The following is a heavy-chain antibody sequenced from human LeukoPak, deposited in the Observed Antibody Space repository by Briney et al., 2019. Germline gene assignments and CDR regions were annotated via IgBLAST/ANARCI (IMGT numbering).Heavy chain of an antibody. J-gene: IGHJ6*03. CDR2: IIPIFGTA. D-gene: IGHD2-2*01. CDR1: GGTFSSYA. Sequence: SVKVSCKASGGTFSSYAISWVRQAPGQGLEWMGGIIPIFGTANYAQKFQGRVTITADESTSTAYMELSSLRSEDTAVYYCARGGLVPAAITNWDYYYYYMDVWGKGTTVTISS. CDR3: ARGGLVPAAITNWDYYYYYMDV. V-gene: IGHV1-69*13.